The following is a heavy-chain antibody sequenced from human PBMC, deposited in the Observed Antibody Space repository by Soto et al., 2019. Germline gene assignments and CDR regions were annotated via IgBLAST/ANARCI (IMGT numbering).Heavy chain of an antibody. CDR2: INPSGGST. J-gene: IGHJ4*02. V-gene: IGHV1-46*01. CDR1: GYTFTSYY. D-gene: IGHD6-19*01. CDR3: ASSGGEEQWLVGDY. Sequence: QVQLVQSGAEVKKPGASVKVSCKASGYTFTSYYMHWVRQAPGQGLEWMGIINPSGGSTSYAQKCQGSVTMTRDTSTSTVYRELSSLRSEDTAVYYCASSGGEEQWLVGDYWGQGTLVTVSS.